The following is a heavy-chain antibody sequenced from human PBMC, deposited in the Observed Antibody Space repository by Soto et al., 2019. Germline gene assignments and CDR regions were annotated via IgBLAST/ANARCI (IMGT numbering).Heavy chain of an antibody. J-gene: IGHJ6*02. CDR1: GYTFTRYG. Sequence: QVQLVQSGAEVKNPGASVKVSCKASGYTFTRYGIGWARQAPGQGLEWMGWINTYNGNTNYAPNVQGRVTLTTDTSTSTAYLELRSLRSNDTAIYYCAMVDVYVTPSPQDVWGQGTTVSVSS. D-gene: IGHD3-16*01. V-gene: IGHV1-18*01. CDR3: AMVDVYVTPSPQDV. CDR2: INTYNGNT.